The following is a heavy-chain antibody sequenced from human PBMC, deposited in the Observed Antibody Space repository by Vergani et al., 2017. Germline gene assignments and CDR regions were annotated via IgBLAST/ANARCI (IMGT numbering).Heavy chain of an antibody. J-gene: IGHJ4*02. D-gene: IGHD2-2*01. CDR2: INAGNGNT. CDR1: GYTFTSYA. CDR3: ARDSPVSSSTSCYVAGGFDY. Sequence: QVQLVQSGAEVKKPGASAKVSCKASGYTFTSYAMHWVRQASGQRPEWMGWINAGNGNTKYSQKFQGRVTITRDTSASTAYMELSSLRSEDTAVYYCARDSPVSSSTSCYVAGGFDYWGQGTLVTVSS. V-gene: IGHV1-3*01.